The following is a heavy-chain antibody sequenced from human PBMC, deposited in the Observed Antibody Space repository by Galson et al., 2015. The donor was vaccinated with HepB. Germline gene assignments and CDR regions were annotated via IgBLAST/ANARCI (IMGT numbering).Heavy chain of an antibody. CDR2: IYSSGTT. D-gene: IGHD1-14*01. Sequence: ETLSLTCSVSGGSVRSFYWSWIRQPPGKGLEWIGYIYSSGTTNYNPSLKSRVTISLDTSKNPFSLKVRSVTAADTAIYYCARGKRQPEPYFDYWGQGTLVTVSS. V-gene: IGHV4-59*02. J-gene: IGHJ4*02. CDR3: ARGKRQPEPYFDY. CDR1: GGSVRSFY.